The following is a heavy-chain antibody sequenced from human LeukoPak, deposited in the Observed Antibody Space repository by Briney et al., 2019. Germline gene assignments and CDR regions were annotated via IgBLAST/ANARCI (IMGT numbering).Heavy chain of an antibody. V-gene: IGHV1-2*02. J-gene: IGHJ4*02. Sequence: ASVKVSCKASGYTFTGYDMHWVRKTPGQGLEWMGWINPNTGDTNYGRKFQGRVTMTRDTSINTAYMELRSLRSDDTAVYYCALSRRVGNGEYPDYWGQGTLVTVSS. CDR3: ALSRRVGNGEYPDY. D-gene: IGHD3-10*01. CDR1: GYTFTGYD. CDR2: INPNTGDT.